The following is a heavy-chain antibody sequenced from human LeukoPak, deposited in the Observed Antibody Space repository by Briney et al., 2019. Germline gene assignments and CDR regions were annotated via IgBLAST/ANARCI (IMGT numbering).Heavy chain of an antibody. J-gene: IGHJ4*02. CDR1: GFTFSSYP. CDR3: AKDPLAGYYDSSGYSYFDY. D-gene: IGHD3-22*01. V-gene: IGHV3-23*01. CDR2: ISGSGGST. Sequence: GGSLRLSCAASGFTFSSYPMSRVRQAPGKGLELVSAISGSGGSTYYADSVKGRFTISRDNSKNTLYLQMNSLRAEDTAVYYCAKDPLAGYYDSSGYSYFDYWGQGTLVTVSS.